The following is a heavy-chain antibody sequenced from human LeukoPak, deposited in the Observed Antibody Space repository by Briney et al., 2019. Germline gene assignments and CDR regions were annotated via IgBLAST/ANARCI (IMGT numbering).Heavy chain of an antibody. CDR3: ARDVKSYYYDSSGYRWDY. CDR2: ISAYNGNT. CDR1: GYTFASYG. D-gene: IGHD3-22*01. Sequence: GASVKVSCKASGYTFASYGISWVRQAPGQGLEWVGWISAYNGNTNYAQKFQGRVTMNTDTSTSTAYMQLRSLRSDDTAVYYCARDVKSYYYDSSGYRWDYWGQGTLVTVSS. V-gene: IGHV1-18*01. J-gene: IGHJ4*02.